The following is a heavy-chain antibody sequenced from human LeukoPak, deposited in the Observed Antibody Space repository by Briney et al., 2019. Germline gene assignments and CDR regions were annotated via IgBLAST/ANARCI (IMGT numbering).Heavy chain of an antibody. CDR3: AKRGVVIRVILVGFHKEAYYFDS. CDR2: IKQDGSAK. CDR1: GFSIRTYW. D-gene: IGHD3-22*01. V-gene: IGHV3-7*01. J-gene: IGHJ4*02. Sequence: GGSLRLSCAGSGFSIRTYWMSWVRQAPGKGLEWVANIKQDGSAKYYVDSVKGRFTISRDNAENSVSLQMNSLRAEDTAVYFCAKRGVVIRVILVGFHKEAYYFDSWGQGALVTVSS.